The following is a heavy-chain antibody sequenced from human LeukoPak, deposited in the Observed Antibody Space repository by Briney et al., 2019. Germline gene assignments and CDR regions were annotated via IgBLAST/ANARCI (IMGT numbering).Heavy chain of an antibody. V-gene: IGHV4-59*01. CDR3: ARVTPAGAWLGYFDY. D-gene: IGHD6-19*01. CDR2: FYYSGST. Sequence: PSETLSLTCTVSGGSISSYYWSWIRQPPGKGLEWIGYFYYSGSTNYNPSLKSRVTISLDTSKNQFSLKLSSVTAADTAVYYCARVTPAGAWLGYFDYWGQGTLVTVSS. J-gene: IGHJ4*02. CDR1: GGSISSYY.